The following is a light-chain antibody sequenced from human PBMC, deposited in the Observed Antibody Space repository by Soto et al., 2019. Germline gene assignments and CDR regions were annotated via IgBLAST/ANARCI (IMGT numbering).Light chain of an antibody. CDR2: WAS. CDR1: QDVLYISNNKNY. Sequence: DIVMTHSPDSLSVSLGERATINCKSSQDVLYISNNKNYLAWYQQKPRQPPKLLIYWASTRESGVPSRFSGSGSGTDFTLTISSLQPEDFATYYCQQANSFPLTFGGGTKVDI. CDR3: QQANSFPLT. V-gene: IGKV4-1*01. J-gene: IGKJ4*01.